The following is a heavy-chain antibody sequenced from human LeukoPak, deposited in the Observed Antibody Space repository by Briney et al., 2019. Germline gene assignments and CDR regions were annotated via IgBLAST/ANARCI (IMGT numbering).Heavy chain of an antibody. CDR2: IYYSGST. Sequence: SETLSLTCAVYGGSFSGYYWSWIRQPPGKGLEWIGYIYYSGSTNYNPSLKSRVTISVDTSKNQFSLKLSSVTAADTAVYYCARDNRYYYDSSGYLGSRAFDIWGQGTMVTVSS. D-gene: IGHD3-22*01. V-gene: IGHV4-59*01. CDR1: GGSFSGYY. CDR3: ARDNRYYYDSSGYLGSRAFDI. J-gene: IGHJ3*02.